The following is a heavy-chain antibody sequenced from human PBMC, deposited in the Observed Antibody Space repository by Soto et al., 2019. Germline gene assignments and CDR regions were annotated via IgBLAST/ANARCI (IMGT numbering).Heavy chain of an antibody. CDR1: GFTVNSDY. Sequence: GGPLRLSCAASGFTVNSDYMNWVRQTPGKGLEWVASIYSGETTYYADSGTGRITISSDKSENTLYFQRSSLRIEDTAVDDFTRDGRGLSRLSLFEYWGQGVLVTVSS. CDR3: TRDGRGLSRLSLFEY. V-gene: IGHV3-53*01. J-gene: IGHJ4*02. D-gene: IGHD3-16*02. CDR2: IYSGETT.